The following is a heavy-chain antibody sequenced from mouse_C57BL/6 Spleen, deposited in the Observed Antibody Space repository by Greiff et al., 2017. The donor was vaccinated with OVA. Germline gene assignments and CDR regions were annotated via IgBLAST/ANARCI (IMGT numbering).Heavy chain of an antibody. CDR2: INPSNGGT. Sequence: QVQLQQPGTELVKPGASVKLSCKASGYTFTSYWMHWVKQRPGQGLEWIGYINPSNGGTNYNEKFKSKVTLTVDKSSSTAYMQLSSLTSEDSAVYYCTSLTTVVATGYYYAMDYWGQGTSGTVSS. J-gene: IGHJ4*01. V-gene: IGHV1-53*01. D-gene: IGHD1-1*01. CDR3: TSLTTVVATGYYYAMDY. CDR1: GYTFTSYW.